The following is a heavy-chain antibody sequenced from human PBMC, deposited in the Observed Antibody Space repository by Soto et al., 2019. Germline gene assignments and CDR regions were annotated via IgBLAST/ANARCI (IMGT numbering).Heavy chain of an antibody. CDR3: ARYDREYTKSREPDH. Sequence: SETLSLTCTVSGGSISTYYWNWIRQPPGKGLESIGYIYYSGSANYSPSLKSRVTISVDTSKNEFSLKLSSVTAADTAIYYCARYDREYTKSREPDHWGQGTLVTVSS. CDR1: GGSISTYY. D-gene: IGHD3-22*01. CDR2: IYYSGSA. V-gene: IGHV4-59*01. J-gene: IGHJ4*02.